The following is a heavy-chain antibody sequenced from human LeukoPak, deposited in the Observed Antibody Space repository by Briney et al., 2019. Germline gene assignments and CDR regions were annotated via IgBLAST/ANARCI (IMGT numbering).Heavy chain of an antibody. D-gene: IGHD3-10*01. J-gene: IGHJ4*02. CDR3: ARGGDGSGSYLGHFDY. V-gene: IGHV3-53*04. CDR2: IYSGGST. Sequence: GGSLRLSCAASGFTVSSNYMSWVRQAPGKGLEWVSVIYSGGSTYYADSVKGRFTISRHNSKNTLYLQMNSLRAEDTAVYYCARGGDGSGSYLGHFDYWGQGTLVTVSS. CDR1: GFTVSSNY.